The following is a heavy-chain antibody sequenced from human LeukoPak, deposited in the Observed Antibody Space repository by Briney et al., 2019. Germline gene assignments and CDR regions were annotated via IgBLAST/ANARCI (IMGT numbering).Heavy chain of an antibody. CDR1: GFTFNSYS. J-gene: IGHJ4*02. D-gene: IGHD3-10*01. Sequence: GGSLRLSCAASGFTFNSYSMNWVRQAPGKGLEWVSSISSSSSYIYYADSVKGRFTISRDDAKNSLYLQMNSLRAEDTAVYYCARGHTASGGDYWGQGTLVTVSS. V-gene: IGHV3-21*01. CDR2: ISSSSSYI. CDR3: ARGHTASGGDY.